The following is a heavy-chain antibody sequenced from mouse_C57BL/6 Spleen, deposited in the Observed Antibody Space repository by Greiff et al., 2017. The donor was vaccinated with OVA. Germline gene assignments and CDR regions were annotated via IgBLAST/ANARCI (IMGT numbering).Heavy chain of an antibody. CDR3: TSCYSNYPAWFAY. CDR1: GFNIKDYY. Sequence: VQLQQSGAELVRPGASVKLSCTASGFNIKDYYMHWVKQRPEQGLEWIGRIDPEDGDTEYAPKFQGKATMTADTSSNTAYLQLSSLTSEDTAVYYCTSCYSNYPAWFAYWGQGTLVTVSA. CDR2: IDPEDGDT. V-gene: IGHV14-1*01. D-gene: IGHD2-5*01. J-gene: IGHJ3*01.